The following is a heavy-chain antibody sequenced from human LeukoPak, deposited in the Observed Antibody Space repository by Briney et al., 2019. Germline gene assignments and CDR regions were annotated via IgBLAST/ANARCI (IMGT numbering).Heavy chain of an antibody. CDR3: QKTAYEILTGMNWFDP. J-gene: IGHJ5*02. Sequence: ASIKVSCKASGYTFTSYGISWVRQAPGQGLELMGWISAYNGTTNSAQKLQGRVTMTTDTSTSTAYMELRSLRSDDLVFFFKQKTAYEILTGMNWFDPWGQGTLVTVSS. CDR1: GYTFTSYG. D-gene: IGHD3-9*01. CDR2: ISAYNGTT. V-gene: IGHV1-18*03.